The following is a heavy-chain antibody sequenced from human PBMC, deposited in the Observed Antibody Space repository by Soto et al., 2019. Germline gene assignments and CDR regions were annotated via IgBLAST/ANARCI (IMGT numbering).Heavy chain of an antibody. CDR2: INPSGGST. CDR1: GYTFTDYQ. CDR3: ARRSSSHLYLFGMDI. J-gene: IGHJ6*02. V-gene: IGHV1-46*01. D-gene: IGHD6-6*01. Sequence: QVQLVQSGAEVKRPGASVKVSCKASGYTFTDYQVNWVRQAPGQGPEWMGVINPSGGSTSYTPRFQGRVTMTGDTSTSTVYMERRSLRSEDAAVYYRARRSSSHLYLFGMDISGQGTTVTVSS.